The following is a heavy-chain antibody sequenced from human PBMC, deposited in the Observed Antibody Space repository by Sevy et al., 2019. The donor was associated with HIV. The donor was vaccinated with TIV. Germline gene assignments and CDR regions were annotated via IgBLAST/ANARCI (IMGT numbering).Heavy chain of an antibody. Sequence: GGSLRLSCAASGFTFSSYGMHWVRQAPGKGLEWVAFIRYDGSNKYYADSVKGRFTISRDNSKKTLYLQMNSLRAEDTAVYYCAKDPKSETYYDFWSGYYTGPYYGMDVWGQGTTVTVSS. CDR2: IRYDGSNK. CDR1: GFTFSSYG. D-gene: IGHD3-3*01. CDR3: AKDPKSETYYDFWSGYYTGPYYGMDV. V-gene: IGHV3-30*02. J-gene: IGHJ6*01.